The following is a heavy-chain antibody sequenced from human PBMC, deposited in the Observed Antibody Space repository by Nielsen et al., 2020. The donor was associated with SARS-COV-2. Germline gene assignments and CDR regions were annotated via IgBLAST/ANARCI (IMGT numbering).Heavy chain of an antibody. CDR2: INWNGGST. V-gene: IGHV3-20*04. J-gene: IGHJ4*02. D-gene: IGHD5-24*01. CDR1: GFTFDDYG. Sequence: GESLKISCAASGFTFDDYGMSWVRQAPGKGLEWASGINWNGGSTGYADSVKGRFTISRDNSKNTLYLQMNSLRAEDTAVYYCAKDSRRDGYNLSPFDYWGQGTLVTVSS. CDR3: AKDSRRDGYNLSPFDY.